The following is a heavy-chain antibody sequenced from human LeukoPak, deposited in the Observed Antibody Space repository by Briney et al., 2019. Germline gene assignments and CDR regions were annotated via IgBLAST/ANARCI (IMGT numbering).Heavy chain of an antibody. CDR3: ARDLVVTSGY. CDR2: INGDRSST. Sequence: GGSLRLSCAASGLTFSSYWMHWVRQAPGKGLVWVSRINGDRSSTTYADSVKGRFTISRDNAKNTLYLQMNGLRAEDTAVYYCARDLVVTSGYWGQGTLVTVSS. D-gene: IGHD2-2*01. V-gene: IGHV3-74*01. CDR1: GLTFSSYW. J-gene: IGHJ4*02.